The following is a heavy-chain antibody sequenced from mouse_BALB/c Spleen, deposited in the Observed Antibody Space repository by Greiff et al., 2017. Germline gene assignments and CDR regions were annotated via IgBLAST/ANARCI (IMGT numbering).Heavy chain of an antibody. CDR2: INPSTGYT. D-gene: IGHD1-1*01. Sequence: VQLQQSGAELAKPGASVKMSCKASGYTFTSYWMHWVKQRPGQGLEWIGYINPSTGYTEYNQKFKDKATLTADKSSSTAYMQLSSLTSEDSAVYYCARSRELRPPRYFDYWGQGTTLTVSS. CDR1: GYTFTSYW. CDR3: ARSRELRPPRYFDY. J-gene: IGHJ2*01. V-gene: IGHV1-7*01.